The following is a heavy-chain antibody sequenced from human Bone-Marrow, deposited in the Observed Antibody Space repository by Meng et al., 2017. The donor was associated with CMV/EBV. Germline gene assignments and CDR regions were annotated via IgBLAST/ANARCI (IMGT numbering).Heavy chain of an antibody. D-gene: IGHD6-13*01. J-gene: IGHJ4*02. CDR1: GFIFSRYW. V-gene: IGHV3-7*03. CDR3: ARAPIAAAGPYYFDY. Sequence: LSLTCAASGFIFSRYWMTWVRQAPGKGLEWVANIRQNASEIYYMDSVKGRFTISRDDAKNSLYLQMNSLRAEDTAVYYCARAPIAAAGPYYFDYWGQGTLVTVSS. CDR2: IRQNASEI.